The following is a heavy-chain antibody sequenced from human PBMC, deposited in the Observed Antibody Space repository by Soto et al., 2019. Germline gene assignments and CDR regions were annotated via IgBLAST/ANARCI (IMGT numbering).Heavy chain of an antibody. CDR1: GGTFSTYG. J-gene: IGHJ4*02. D-gene: IGHD5-12*01. CDR2: IIPLLGTT. Sequence: QVQLVQSGAEVKKPGSSVKVSCMASGGTFSTYGVSWVRQAPGQGLEWMGGIIPLLGTTNYAQRFQGRVTISVDESMTTAYMEMRSLRSDDTAVYFCAREADRRWLHLFYYWGQGTLVTVSS. CDR3: AREADRRWLHLFYY. V-gene: IGHV1-69*01.